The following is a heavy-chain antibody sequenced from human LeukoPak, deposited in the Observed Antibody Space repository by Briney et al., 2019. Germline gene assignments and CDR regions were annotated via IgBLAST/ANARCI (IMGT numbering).Heavy chain of an antibody. V-gene: IGHV3-48*04. CDR2: ISSSSSTI. Sequence: GGSLRLSCAASGFTFSSYSMNWVRQPPGKGLEWVSYISSSSSTIYYADSVKGRFTISRDNAKNSLYLQMNSLRAEDTAVYYCARDYLTTVTTYWGQGTLVTVSS. J-gene: IGHJ4*02. CDR3: ARDYLTTVTTY. CDR1: GFTFSSYS. D-gene: IGHD4-17*01.